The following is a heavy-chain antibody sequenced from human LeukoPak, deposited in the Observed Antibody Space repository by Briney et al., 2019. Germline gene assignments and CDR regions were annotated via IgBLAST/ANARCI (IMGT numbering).Heavy chain of an antibody. CDR2: VHSSGGS. V-gene: IGHV4-4*09. CDR1: GASISNYY. J-gene: IGHJ4*02. Sequence: SETLSLTCTVSGASISNYYWSWIRQTPEKGLEWMGHVHSSGGSSYYPSLTSRLTLSIDTSRNQLSLKLPSVTAADTAVYFCARLGSYHDFWGQGALVTVSS. CDR3: ARLGSYHDF. D-gene: IGHD1-26*01.